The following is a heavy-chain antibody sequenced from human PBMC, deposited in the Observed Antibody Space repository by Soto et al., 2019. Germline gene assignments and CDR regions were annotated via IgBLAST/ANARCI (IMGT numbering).Heavy chain of an antibody. J-gene: IGHJ6*02. V-gene: IGHV1-69*13. Sequence: SVKVSCKASGGTFSSYAISWVRQAPGQGLEWMGGIIPIFGTANYAQKFQGRVTITADESTSTAYMELSSLRSEDTAVYYCARNPGRSIYSNYYYYCMDFCGQAPTVTVS. CDR3: ARNPGRSIYSNYYYYCMDF. D-gene: IGHD4-4*01. CDR1: GGTFSSYA. CDR2: IIPIFGTA.